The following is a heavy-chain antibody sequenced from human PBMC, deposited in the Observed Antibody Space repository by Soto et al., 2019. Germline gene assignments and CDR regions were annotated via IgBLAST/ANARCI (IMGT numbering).Heavy chain of an antibody. Sequence: QVHLQQWGAGLLKPSETLSLTCAVYGGSVNGYYWNWIRQPPGKGLEWIGEINHTGGTHYHPSLKGGVTMSVDTSKNQFSLRLSSVTAADTAIYYCATRITVFGLLIPPFDPWGQGTQVTVSS. CDR2: INHTGGT. CDR3: ATRITVFGLLIPPFDP. J-gene: IGHJ5*02. CDR1: GGSVNGYY. V-gene: IGHV4-34*02. D-gene: IGHD3-3*01.